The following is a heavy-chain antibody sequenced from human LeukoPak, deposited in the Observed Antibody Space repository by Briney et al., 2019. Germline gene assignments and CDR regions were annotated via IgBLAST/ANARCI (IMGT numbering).Heavy chain of an antibody. CDR1: GGSFSGYY. V-gene: IGHV4-34*01. D-gene: IGHD3-9*01. CDR3: ARRGSIFEDSEWRTAFDI. Sequence: SETLSLTCAVYGGSFSGYYWSWIRQPPGKGLEWIGEINHSGSTNYNPFLKSRVTISVDTSKNQFSLKLSSVTAADTAFYYCARRGSIFEDSEWRTAFDIWGQGTMVIVSS. CDR2: INHSGST. J-gene: IGHJ3*02.